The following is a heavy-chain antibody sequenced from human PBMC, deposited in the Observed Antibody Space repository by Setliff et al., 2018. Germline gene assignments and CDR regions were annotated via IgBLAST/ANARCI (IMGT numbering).Heavy chain of an antibody. J-gene: IGHJ4*02. CDR1: GYSFTSYW. CDR3: AKSTGSVLGTYYFDN. Sequence: GESLKISCKGSGYSFTSYWIGWVRQMPGKGLEWMGIIYPGDSDTRYSPSFQGQVTISADKSISTAYLQWSNLKASDTALYFCAKSTGSVLGTYYFDNWGRGTLVTVSS. CDR2: IYPGDSDT. D-gene: IGHD3-10*01. V-gene: IGHV5-51*01.